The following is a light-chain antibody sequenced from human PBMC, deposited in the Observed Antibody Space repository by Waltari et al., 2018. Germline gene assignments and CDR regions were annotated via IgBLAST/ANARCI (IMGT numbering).Light chain of an antibody. CDR1: QSVSRAH. J-gene: IGKJ3*01. V-gene: IGKV3-20*01. CDR2: GAT. CDR3: QQYDGTMFT. Sequence: EFVLTQSPGTLSLSPGEGATLSCRASQSVSRAHCSWYLQKAGQPPRLLIYGATSRAAGIPDRFSGSGSGTEFTLTISRLEPEDFGVYYCQQYDGTMFTIGPGSIVEIK.